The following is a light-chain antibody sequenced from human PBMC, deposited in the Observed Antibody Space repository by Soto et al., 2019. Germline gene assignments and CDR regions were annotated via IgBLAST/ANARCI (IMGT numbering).Light chain of an antibody. Sequence: AIKLTQSPSSLSASVGDRVTLTCRASQGVNSALAWYQQKPGKAPKLLIYDASTLESGVPSRFSGSGSGTDFTLTISSVHPDDFATYYCQQFKNYPLTFGGGTTVEIK. CDR2: DAS. V-gene: IGKV1D-13*01. J-gene: IGKJ4*01. CDR3: QQFKNYPLT. CDR1: QGVNSA.